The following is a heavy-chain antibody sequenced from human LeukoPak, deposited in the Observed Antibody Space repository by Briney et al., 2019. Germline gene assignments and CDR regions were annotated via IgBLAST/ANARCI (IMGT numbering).Heavy chain of an antibody. CDR1: GFTFSSYS. CDR2: ISSSSSTI. CDR3: AKDQGVVPTPFFDY. V-gene: IGHV3-48*04. J-gene: IGHJ4*02. Sequence: GGSLRLSCAASGFTFSSYSMNWVRQAPGKGLEWVSYISSSSSTIYYADSVKGRFTISRDNAKNSLYLQMSSLRAEDTAVYYCAKDQGVVPTPFFDYWGQGTLITVSS. D-gene: IGHD3-3*01.